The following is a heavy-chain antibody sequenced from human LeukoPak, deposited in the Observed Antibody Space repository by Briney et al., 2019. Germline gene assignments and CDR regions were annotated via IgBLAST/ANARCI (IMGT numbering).Heavy chain of an antibody. CDR3: ARDEGLTVTTGNFDY. CDR1: GYTFTSYG. V-gene: IGHV1-18*01. D-gene: IGHD4-17*01. Sequence: GASVKVSCKASGYTFTSYGISWVRQAPGQGLEWMGWISAYNGNTNYAQKLQGRVTMTTDTSTSTAYMKLRSLRSDDTAVYYCARDEGLTVTTGNFDYWGQGTLVTVSS. CDR2: ISAYNGNT. J-gene: IGHJ4*02.